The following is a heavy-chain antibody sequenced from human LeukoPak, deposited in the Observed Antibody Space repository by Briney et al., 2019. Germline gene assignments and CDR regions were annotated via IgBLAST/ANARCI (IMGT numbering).Heavy chain of an antibody. Sequence: GGSLRLSCVASGFNFSSYAMNWVRQAPGKGLEWVSAISSSAGSTYYADSVMGRSTISRDNSKNTVYLQMNSLRAEDTAVYYCAKTLHYGHFGKFDSWGQGTLVTVSS. D-gene: IGHD4-17*01. J-gene: IGHJ4*02. CDR2: ISSSAGST. V-gene: IGHV3-23*01. CDR3: AKTLHYGHFGKFDS. CDR1: GFNFSSYA.